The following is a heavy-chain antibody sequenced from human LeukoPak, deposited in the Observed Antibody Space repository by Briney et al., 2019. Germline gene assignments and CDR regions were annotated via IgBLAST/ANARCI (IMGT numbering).Heavy chain of an antibody. V-gene: IGHV1-2*02. J-gene: IGHJ6*03. CDR1: GYTFTFYY. D-gene: IGHD3-10*01. CDR3: ATLYTGDYYYYMDV. Sequence: GASVTVSCKASGYTFTFYYMHWVRQAPGQGLEWMGWINPNSGGTNYAQKFQGRVTMTRDTSISTAYMELSRLRSDDTAVYYCATLYTGDYYYYMDVWGKGTTVTVSS. CDR2: INPNSGGT.